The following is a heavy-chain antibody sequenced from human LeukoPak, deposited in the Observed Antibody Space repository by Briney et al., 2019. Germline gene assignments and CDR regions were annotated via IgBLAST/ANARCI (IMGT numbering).Heavy chain of an antibody. CDR3: ARPLGGATLPAFDI. Sequence: PSETLSLTCTVSGGSISSSSYYWGWIRQPPGKGLEWIGSIYYSGSTFYNPSLKSRVTISVDTSKNQFSLKLSSVTAADTAVYYCARPLGGATLPAFDIWGQGTMVTVSS. V-gene: IGHV4-39*01. CDR1: GGSISSSSYY. CDR2: IYYSGST. J-gene: IGHJ3*02. D-gene: IGHD4/OR15-4a*01.